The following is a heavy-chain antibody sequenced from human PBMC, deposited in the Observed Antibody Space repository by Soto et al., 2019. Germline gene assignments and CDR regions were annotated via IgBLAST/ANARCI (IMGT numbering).Heavy chain of an antibody. J-gene: IGHJ4*02. D-gene: IGHD6-19*01. CDR3: ARERTVAGNDY. CDR1: GYAFTSYD. CDR2: MNPNSGNT. Sequence: QVQLVQSGAEVKKPGASVKVSCKTSGYAFTSYDINWVRQATGQGLEWMGWMNPNSGNTGYAQKFQGRVTMTRNTTISTAYMELSSLRCEDTAIYYCARERTVAGNDYWGQGTLVNVSS. V-gene: IGHV1-8*01.